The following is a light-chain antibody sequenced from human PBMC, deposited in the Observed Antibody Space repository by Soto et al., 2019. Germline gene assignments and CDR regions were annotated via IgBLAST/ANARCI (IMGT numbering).Light chain of an antibody. CDR3: QQSYSTPNT. Sequence: DIQMTQSPSSLSASVGDRVTITCRASQSISSYLNWYQQKPGKAPKLLIYAASSLQSGVPSRFSGSGSGTDFTLTISSLQPEDFATYYGQQSYSTPNTFGQGTKVEIK. V-gene: IGKV1-39*01. CDR2: AAS. J-gene: IGKJ1*01. CDR1: QSISSY.